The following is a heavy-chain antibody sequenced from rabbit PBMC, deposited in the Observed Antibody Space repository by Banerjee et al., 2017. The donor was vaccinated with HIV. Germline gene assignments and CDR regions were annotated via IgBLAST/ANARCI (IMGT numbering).Heavy chain of an antibody. CDR2: IYAGKGNT. Sequence: VESWGGLVQPGGSLTLSCRASGFDFSSYYMNWVRQAPGKGLEWIGRIYAGKGNTDYASWVNGRFTISKPSSTTVTLQMTSLTAADTATYFCAKDDDSFGAFDPWGPGTLVTVS. J-gene: IGHJ2*01. CDR1: GFDFSSYY. V-gene: IGHV1S40*01. D-gene: IGHD6-1*01. CDR3: AKDDDSFGAFDP.